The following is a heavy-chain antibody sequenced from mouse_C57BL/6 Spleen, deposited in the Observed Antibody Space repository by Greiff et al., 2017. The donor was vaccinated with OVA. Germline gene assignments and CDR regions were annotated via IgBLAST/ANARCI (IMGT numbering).Heavy chain of an antibody. V-gene: IGHV1-59*01. Sequence: VQLQQPGAELVRPGTSVKLSCKASGYTFTSYWMHWVKQRPGQGLEWIGVIDPSDSYTNYNQKFKGKATLTVDTSSSTAYMQISSLTSEDSAVYYCAIIYDGYQAWFAYWGQGTLVTVSA. D-gene: IGHD2-3*01. CDR3: AIIYDGYQAWFAY. CDR1: GYTFTSYW. CDR2: IDPSDSYT. J-gene: IGHJ3*01.